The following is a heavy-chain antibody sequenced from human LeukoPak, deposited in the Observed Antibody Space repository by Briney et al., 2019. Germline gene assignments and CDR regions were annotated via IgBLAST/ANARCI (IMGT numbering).Heavy chain of an antibody. CDR3: ARSRIAAVVPFYFDS. Sequence: GGSLRLSGAASGFTFSRYTMNWARQAPGKGLEWVSSITSSSTYIYYADSVQGRFTISRDNSKNTLNLQMNSLRPEDTAIYYCARSRIAAVVPFYFDSWGQGALVTVSS. J-gene: IGHJ4*02. CDR1: GFTFSRYT. CDR2: ITSSSTYI. D-gene: IGHD6-13*01. V-gene: IGHV3-21*01.